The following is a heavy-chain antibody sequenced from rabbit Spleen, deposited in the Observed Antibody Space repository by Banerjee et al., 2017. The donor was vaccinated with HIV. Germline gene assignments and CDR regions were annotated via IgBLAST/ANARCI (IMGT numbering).Heavy chain of an antibody. J-gene: IGHJ4*01. D-gene: IGHD6-1*01. CDR2: IDPIFGST. Sequence: QEQLVESGGGLVKPEGSLTLTCKASGFSFSSDYYMCWVRQAPGKGLEWIGYIDPIFGSTVYATWVNGRFTISSHNAQNTLYLQLNSLTAADTATYFCVREAGYGGYGDGNLWGQGTLVTVS. V-gene: IGHV1S43*01. CDR3: VREAGYGGYGDGNL. CDR1: GFSFSSDYY.